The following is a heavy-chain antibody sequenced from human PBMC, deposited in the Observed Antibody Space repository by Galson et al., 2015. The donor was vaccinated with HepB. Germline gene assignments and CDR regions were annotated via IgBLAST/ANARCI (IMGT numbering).Heavy chain of an antibody. Sequence: SLRLSCAASGFTFSSAAMTWVRQAPGKGLEWVSVISGSSASTSHIDSVVGRFIISINNSKTTLFLQMNSQRAEDTAVYYCAKHLTYSCSHFDSWGQGTLVTVSS. D-gene: IGHD3-9*01. V-gene: IGHV3-23*01. J-gene: IGHJ4*02. CDR3: AKHLTYSCSHFDS. CDR1: GFTFSSAA. CDR2: ISGSSAST.